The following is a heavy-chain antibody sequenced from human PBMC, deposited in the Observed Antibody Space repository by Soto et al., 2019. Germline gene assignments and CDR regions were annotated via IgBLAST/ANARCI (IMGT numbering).Heavy chain of an antibody. CDR2: IVVGSGNT. D-gene: IGHD6-6*01. J-gene: IGHJ3*02. CDR3: AAYGSIAVRNAFDI. V-gene: IGHV1-58*02. CDR1: GGTFSSYA. Sequence: SVKVSCKASGGTFSSYAIRWVRQARGQRLEWIGWIVVGSGNTNYAQKFQERVTITRDMSTSTAYMELSSLRSEDTAVYYCAAYGSIAVRNAFDIWGQGIMLTV.